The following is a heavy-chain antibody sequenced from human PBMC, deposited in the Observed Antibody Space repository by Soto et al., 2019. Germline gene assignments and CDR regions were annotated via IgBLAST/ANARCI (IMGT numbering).Heavy chain of an antibody. CDR2: IWYDGSNK. D-gene: IGHD3-22*01. CDR3: ARVHYDSSGYYFPEGYYYYYGMDV. J-gene: IGHJ6*02. CDR1: GFTFSSYG. V-gene: IGHV3-33*01. Sequence: QVQLVESGGGVVQPGRSLRLSCAASGFTFSSYGMHWVRQAPGKGLEWVAVIWYDGSNKYYADSVKGRFTISRDNSKNTLYLQMNSLRAEDTAVYYCARVHYDSSGYYFPEGYYYYYGMDVWGQGTTDTVSS.